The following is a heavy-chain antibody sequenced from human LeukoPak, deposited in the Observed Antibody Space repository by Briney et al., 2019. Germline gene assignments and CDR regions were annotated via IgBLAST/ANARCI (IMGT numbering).Heavy chain of an antibody. CDR1: GYTFTGYY. CDR3: AREGGLGDYVWGSYRYIH. Sequence: ASVKVSCKASGYTFTGYYMHWVRQAPGQGLEWMGWINPNSGGTNYAQKFQGRVTMTRDTSISTAYMELSRLRSDDTAVYYCAREGGLGDYVWGSYRYIHWGQGTLVTVSS. D-gene: IGHD3-16*02. V-gene: IGHV1-2*02. CDR2: INPNSGGT. J-gene: IGHJ4*02.